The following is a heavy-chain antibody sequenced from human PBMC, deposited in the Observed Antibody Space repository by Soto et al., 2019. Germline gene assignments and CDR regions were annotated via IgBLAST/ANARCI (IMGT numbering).Heavy chain of an antibody. V-gene: IGHV5-51*01. CDR1: GFNFPTFW. CDR3: ARLVRGVIITEVLD. D-gene: IGHD3-10*01. CDR2: IYPDDSDT. Sequence: GESLKISCKHSGFNFPTFWIAWVRQMPGKGLEWMGTIYPDDSDTRYSPSFQGQVTISADKSIQTAYLQWSSLKASDTAMYYCARLVRGVIITEVLDWGQGTLVTVSS. J-gene: IGHJ4*02.